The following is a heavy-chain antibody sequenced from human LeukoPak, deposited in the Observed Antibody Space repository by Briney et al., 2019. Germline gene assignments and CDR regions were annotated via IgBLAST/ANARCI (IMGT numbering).Heavy chain of an antibody. Sequence: GGSLRLSCAASGFTVSSNYMGWVRQAPGKGLDWVSVIYSGGTAYYADSVKGRFTISRDSSKNILHLQTDSLTVDDTALYYCARGSSLAAVARGFDYWGQGTLVTVSS. D-gene: IGHD6-19*01. J-gene: IGHJ4*02. CDR1: GFTVSSNY. CDR3: ARGSSLAAVARGFDY. V-gene: IGHV3-66*02. CDR2: IYSGGTA.